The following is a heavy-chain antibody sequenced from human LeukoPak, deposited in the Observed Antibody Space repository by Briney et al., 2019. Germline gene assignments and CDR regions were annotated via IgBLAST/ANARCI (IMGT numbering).Heavy chain of an antibody. V-gene: IGHV4-30-4*01. CDR1: GGSISSGDYY. CDR2: IYYSGST. Sequence: SQTLSLTCTVPGGSISSGDYYWSWIRQPPGTGLEWIGYIYYSGSTYYNPSLKSRVTISVDTSKNQFSLKLSSVTAADTAVYYCARDGPQLGVQKRGAFDIWGQGTMVTVSS. J-gene: IGHJ3*02. D-gene: IGHD7-27*01. CDR3: ARDGPQLGVQKRGAFDI.